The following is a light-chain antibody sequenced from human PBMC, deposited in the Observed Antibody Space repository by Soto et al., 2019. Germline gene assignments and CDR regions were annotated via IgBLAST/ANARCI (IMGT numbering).Light chain of an antibody. Sequence: QSVLTQPPSASGTPGQRVTISCSGSRSNIESNTVHWYQQLPGTAPKLLIYSNTQRPSGVPDRFSGSKSGTSASLAISGLQSEDEADYYCAAWDASLNGWVFGGGTKLTVL. CDR3: AAWDASLNGWV. V-gene: IGLV1-44*01. J-gene: IGLJ3*02. CDR2: SNT. CDR1: RSNIESNT.